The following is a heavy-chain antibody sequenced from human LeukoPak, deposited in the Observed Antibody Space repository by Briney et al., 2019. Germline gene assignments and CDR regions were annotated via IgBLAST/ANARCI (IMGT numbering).Heavy chain of an antibody. D-gene: IGHD4-17*01. CDR2: ISSSSSTI. Sequence: GGSLRLSCAASGFTFSSYSMTWVRQAPGKGLEWVSYISSSSSTIYYADSVKGRFTISRDNAKNSLYLQMNSLRDEDTAVYYCAREKLVRGTTSWLNYYYYGMDVWGQGTTVTVSS. V-gene: IGHV3-48*02. J-gene: IGHJ6*02. CDR1: GFTFSSYS. CDR3: AREKLVRGTTSWLNYYYYGMDV.